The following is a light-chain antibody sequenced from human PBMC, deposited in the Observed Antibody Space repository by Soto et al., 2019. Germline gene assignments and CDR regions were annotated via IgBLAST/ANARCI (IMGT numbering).Light chain of an antibody. V-gene: IGKV1-27*01. J-gene: IGKJ1*01. Sequence: DIQMTQSPSSLSASVGDSVTITCRASQGIRNYLAWYQQKPGKVPKLLIYDASTLQSGVPSLFSGSGSGTDFTLTISSLQPEDVATYYCQKYNSAPWTFGQGTKVEIK. CDR1: QGIRNY. CDR3: QKYNSAPWT. CDR2: DAS.